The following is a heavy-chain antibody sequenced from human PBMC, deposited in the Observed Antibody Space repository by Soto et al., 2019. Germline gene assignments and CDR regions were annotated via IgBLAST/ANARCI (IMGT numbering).Heavy chain of an antibody. CDR2: IDPSDSYT. D-gene: IGHD3-22*01. J-gene: IGHJ4*02. CDR1: GYSFTSYW. CDR3: ARTYYYDSSGYYYPEKSFDY. Sequence: GESLKISCKGSGYSFTSYWISWVRQMPGKGLEWMGRIDPSDSYTNYSPSFQGHVTISADKSISTAYLQWSSLKASDTAMYYCARTYYYDSSGYYYPEKSFDYWGQGTLVTVSS. V-gene: IGHV5-10-1*01.